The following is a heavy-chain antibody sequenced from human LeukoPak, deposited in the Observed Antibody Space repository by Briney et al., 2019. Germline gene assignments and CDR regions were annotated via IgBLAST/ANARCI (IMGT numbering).Heavy chain of an antibody. CDR2: ISYDGSNK. CDR1: GFTFSSYA. CDR3: ARGGYSGSYFLIPASSYYFDY. V-gene: IGHV3-30-3*01. D-gene: IGHD1-26*01. J-gene: IGHJ4*02. Sequence: PGGSLRLSCAASGFTFSSYAMHWVRQAPGKGLEWVAVISYDGSNKYYADSVKGRFTISRDNSKNTLYLQMNSLRAEDTAVYYCARGGYSGSYFLIPASSYYFDYWGQGTLVTVSS.